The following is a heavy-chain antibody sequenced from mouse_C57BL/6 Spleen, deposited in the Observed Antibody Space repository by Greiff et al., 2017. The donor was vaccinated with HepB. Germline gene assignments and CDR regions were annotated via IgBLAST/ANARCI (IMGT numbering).Heavy chain of an antibody. CDR2: INPYNGGT. D-gene: IGHD2-1*01. CDR1: GYTFTDYY. V-gene: IGHV1-19*01. Sequence: EVQLQQSGPVLVKPGASVKMSCKASGYTFTDYYMNWVKQSHGKSLEWIGVINPYNGGTSYNQKFKGKATLTVDKSSNTAYIELNSLTSEDSAVYYCARGEEYGNYVAMDYWGQRTSVTVSS. J-gene: IGHJ4*01. CDR3: ARGEEYGNYVAMDY.